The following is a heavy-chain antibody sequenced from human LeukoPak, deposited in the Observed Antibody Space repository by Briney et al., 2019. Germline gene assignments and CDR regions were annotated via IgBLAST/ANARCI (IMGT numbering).Heavy chain of an antibody. CDR1: GFTFDDYG. D-gene: IGHD1-26*01. CDR3: AIGWELHRFGY. V-gene: IGHV3-23*01. Sequence: GGSLRLSCAASGFTFDDYGMSWVRQAPGKGLEWVSGISNSGDTTYYADSVKGRFTISRDNSKNTLYLQMDSLRAEDTAVYYCAIGWELHRFGYWGQGTLVTVSS. J-gene: IGHJ4*02. CDR2: ISNSGDTT.